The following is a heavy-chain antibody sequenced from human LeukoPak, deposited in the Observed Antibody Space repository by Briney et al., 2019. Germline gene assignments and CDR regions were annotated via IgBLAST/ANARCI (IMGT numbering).Heavy chain of an antibody. Sequence: ASVKVSCKASGYTFTGYYMHWVRQAPGQGLEWMGWINPNSGGTNYAQKFQGRVTMTRDTSISTAYMGLSRLRSDDTAVYYCAREGPFVGATKTNWFDPWGQGTLVTVSS. D-gene: IGHD1-26*01. V-gene: IGHV1-2*02. CDR2: INPNSGGT. CDR1: GYTFTGYY. CDR3: AREGPFVGATKTNWFDP. J-gene: IGHJ5*02.